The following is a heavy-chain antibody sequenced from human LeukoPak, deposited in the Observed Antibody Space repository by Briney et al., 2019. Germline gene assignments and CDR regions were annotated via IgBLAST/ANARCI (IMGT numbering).Heavy chain of an antibody. V-gene: IGHV3-30*03. Sequence: GGSLRLSCAASGFTFSSYGMHLVRQAPGKGLEWVGVISYDGSNKYYADSVKGRFTISRDNSKNTLYLQMNSLRAEDTAVYYCARDRQLRYCSGGSCYYYYYYGMDVWGQGTTVTVSS. J-gene: IGHJ6*02. CDR1: GFTFSSYG. CDR2: ISYDGSNK. D-gene: IGHD2-15*01. CDR3: ARDRQLRYCSGGSCYYYYYYGMDV.